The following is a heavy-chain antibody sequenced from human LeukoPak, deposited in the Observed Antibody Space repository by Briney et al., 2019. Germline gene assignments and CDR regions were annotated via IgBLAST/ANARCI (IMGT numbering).Heavy chain of an antibody. D-gene: IGHD3-22*01. V-gene: IGHV4-34*01. CDR3: ARDQYQYYYDSSGHFDY. CDR1: GGSFSDYW. J-gene: IGHJ4*02. CDR2: VSHSGRT. Sequence: SETLSLTCAVYGGSFSDYWWTWIRQSPGKGLEWIGEVSHSGRTNYNPSLKSRVSISVDTSKNQFSLKLSSVTAADTAVYYCARDQYQYYYDSSGHFDYWGQGTLVTVSS.